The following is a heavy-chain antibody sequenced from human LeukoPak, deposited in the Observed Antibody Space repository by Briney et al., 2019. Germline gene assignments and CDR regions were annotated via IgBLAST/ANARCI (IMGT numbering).Heavy chain of an antibody. CDR2: ISGSGGST. J-gene: IGHJ4*02. D-gene: IGHD1-26*01. CDR1: GFTVSSNY. CDR3: AKEAYSGSYQYYFDY. V-gene: IGHV3-23*01. Sequence: GGSLRLSCAASGFTVSSNYMSWVRQAPGKGLEWVSAISGSGGSTYYADSVKGRFTISRDNSKNTLYLQMNSLRAEDTAVYYCAKEAYSGSYQYYFDYWGQGTLVTVSS.